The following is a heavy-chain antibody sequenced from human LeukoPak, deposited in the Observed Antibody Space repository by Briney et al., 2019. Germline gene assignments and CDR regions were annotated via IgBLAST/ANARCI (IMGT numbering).Heavy chain of an antibody. Sequence: SETLSLTCTVSGGSISSGGYYWSWIRQRPGKGLEWIGYIYYSGSTYYNPSLKSRVTISVDTSKNQFSLKLSSVTAADTAVYYCARGSGIAAAGRIEYFQHWGQGTLVTVSS. V-gene: IGHV4-31*03. CDR1: GGSISSGGYY. CDR2: IYYSGST. CDR3: ARGSGIAAAGRIEYFQH. J-gene: IGHJ1*01. D-gene: IGHD6-13*01.